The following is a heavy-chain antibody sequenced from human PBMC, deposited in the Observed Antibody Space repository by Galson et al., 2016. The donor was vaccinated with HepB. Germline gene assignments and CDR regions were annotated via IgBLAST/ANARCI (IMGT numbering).Heavy chain of an antibody. Sequence: SLRLSCAASGFTFSNYWMSWVRQAPGKGLEWVANIGQDGREKYYVDSVKGRFSISRDNARNSLYLQMNSLRAEDTAVYYCTRVQIDRQTMFDRWGQGTLVTVSS. J-gene: IGHJ5*02. CDR1: GFTFSNYW. D-gene: IGHD1-1*01. V-gene: IGHV3-7*04. CDR3: TRVQIDRQTMFDR. CDR2: IGQDGREK.